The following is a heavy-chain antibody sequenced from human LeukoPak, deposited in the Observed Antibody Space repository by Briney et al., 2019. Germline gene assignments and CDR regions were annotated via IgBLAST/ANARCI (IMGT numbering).Heavy chain of an antibody. CDR1: GFTFSRYW. CDR3: ARLLVYNSGGEAFDY. J-gene: IGHJ4*02. D-gene: IGHD3-10*01. V-gene: IGHV3-7*01. CDR2: IKKDESEK. Sequence: GGSLRLSCAASGFTFSRYWMSWVRQAPGKGLEWVANIKKDESEKYYVDSVKGRFTISRDNAKNSLYLQMNSLRAEDTAVYYCARLLVYNSGGEAFDYWGPGTLVTVSS.